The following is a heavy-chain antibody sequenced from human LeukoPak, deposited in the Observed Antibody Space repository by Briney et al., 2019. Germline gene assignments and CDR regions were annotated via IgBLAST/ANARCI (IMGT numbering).Heavy chain of an antibody. J-gene: IGHJ4*02. CDR3: ARDRDSSGWYGGETNFDY. CDR1: GGTFSSYG. D-gene: IGHD6-19*01. CDR2: ISAYNGNT. V-gene: IGHV1-18*01. Sequence: ASVKVSCKASGGTFSSYGISWVRQAPGQGLEWMGWISAYNGNTNYAQKLQGRVTMTTDTSTSTAYMELRSLRSDDTAAYYCARDRDSSGWYGGETNFDYWGQGTLVTVSS.